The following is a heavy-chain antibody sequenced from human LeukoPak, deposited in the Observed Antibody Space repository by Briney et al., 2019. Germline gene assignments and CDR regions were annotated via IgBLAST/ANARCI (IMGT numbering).Heavy chain of an antibody. D-gene: IGHD1-26*01. CDR3: ARGLGATPY. V-gene: IGHV3-21*01. J-gene: IGHJ4*02. CDR1: GFTFSSYS. CDR2: ISSSSSYI. Sequence: GGSLRLSCAASGFTFSSYSMNWVRQAPGKVLEWVSSISSSSSYIYYADSVKGRFTISRDNAKNSLYLQMNSVRAEDTAVYYCARGLGATPYWGQGTLVTVSS.